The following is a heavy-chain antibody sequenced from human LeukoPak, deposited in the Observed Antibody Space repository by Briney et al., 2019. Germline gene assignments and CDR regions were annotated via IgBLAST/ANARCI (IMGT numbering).Heavy chain of an antibody. CDR1: AFIFSGHW. V-gene: IGHV3-7*03. D-gene: IGHD4-17*01. CDR2: IKEDGSER. J-gene: IGHJ6*02. CDR3: ARDCGDYHVYYYYYGMDV. Sequence: GGSLRLSCEGSAFIFSGHWMSWVRQTPGKGLEWVASIKEDGSERQYVDSVKGRFSISRDNTKGSLFLQLNSLRAEDTAVYYCARDCGDYHVYYYYYGMDVWGQGTTVTVSS.